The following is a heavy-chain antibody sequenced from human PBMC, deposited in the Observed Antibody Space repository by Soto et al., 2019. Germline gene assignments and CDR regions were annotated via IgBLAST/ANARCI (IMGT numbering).Heavy chain of an antibody. D-gene: IGHD3-10*01. V-gene: IGHV4-31*03. CDR2: IYYSGST. CDR1: GGSISSGGYY. Sequence: SETLSLTCTVSGGSISSGGYYWSWIRQYPGKGLEWIGYIYYSGSTYYNPSLKSRVTISVDTSKNQFSLKLSSVTAADTAVYYCARDLGSVDYYYGMDVWGQGTTVTVSS. CDR3: ARDLGSVDYYYGMDV. J-gene: IGHJ6*02.